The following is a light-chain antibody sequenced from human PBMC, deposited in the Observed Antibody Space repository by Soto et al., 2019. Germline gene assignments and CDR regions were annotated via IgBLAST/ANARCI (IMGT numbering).Light chain of an antibody. J-gene: IGKJ1*01. CDR3: QQSYSTPWT. V-gene: IGKV1-39*01. CDR2: AAS. Sequence: DIQMTQSPSSLSASVGDRVTITCRASKSISSYLNWYQQKPGKAPKLLIYAASSLQSGVPSRFSASGSGTDFTLTISSLQPEDFATYYCQQSYSTPWTFGQGTKVEIK. CDR1: KSISSY.